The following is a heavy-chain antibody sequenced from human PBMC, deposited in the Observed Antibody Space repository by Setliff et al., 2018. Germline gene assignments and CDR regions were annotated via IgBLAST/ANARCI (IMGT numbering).Heavy chain of an antibody. D-gene: IGHD3-3*01. CDR3: AKAASPLFGILGVEYHFDS. V-gene: IGHV3-23*03. Sequence: GGSLRLSCTASGFTFSSYAVSWVRQAPGKGLEWASTIFGGDSSTYYADSVRGRFTISRDNSRSTLYLQMNSLRAEDTAIYYCAKAASPLFGILGVEYHFDSWGQGKLVTVSS. CDR2: IFGGDSST. CDR1: GFTFSSYA. J-gene: IGHJ4*02.